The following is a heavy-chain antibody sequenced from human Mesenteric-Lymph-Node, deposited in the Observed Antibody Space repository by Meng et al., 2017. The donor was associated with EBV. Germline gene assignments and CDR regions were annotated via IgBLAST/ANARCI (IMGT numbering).Heavy chain of an antibody. CDR2: ISQSGDT. D-gene: IGHD3-3*02. V-gene: IGHV4-34*01. Sequence: HPWHGRSALLDPSDTPSLTCEASGGSFRGYHWSWIRQPPRQGLEYIGEISQSGDTTYNPSLKSRVTISVDRSRNQFSLKMASVTAADTAVYYCARGAIFGIVITYFDYWSQGTLVTVSS. J-gene: IGHJ4*02. CDR3: ARGAIFGIVITYFDY. CDR1: GGSFRGYH.